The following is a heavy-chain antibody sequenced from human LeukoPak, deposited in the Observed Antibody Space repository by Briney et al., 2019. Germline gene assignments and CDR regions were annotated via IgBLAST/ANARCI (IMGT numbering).Heavy chain of an antibody. J-gene: IGHJ5*02. CDR1: GYSFTSYW. D-gene: IGHD2-2*01. V-gene: IGHV5-10-1*01. Sequence: GXALEISCKGSGYSFTSYWISWGRRMPGKGVGWMGRIDPSDSYTNYSPSFEGHVTISADKSIRTAYLQSSSLKASDTAMYYCARLHCSSTSCYEDWFDPWGQGTLVTVSS. CDR2: IDPSDSYT. CDR3: ARLHCSSTSCYEDWFDP.